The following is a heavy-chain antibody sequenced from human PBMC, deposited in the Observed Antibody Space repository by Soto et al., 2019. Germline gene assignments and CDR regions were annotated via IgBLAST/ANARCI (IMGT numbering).Heavy chain of an antibody. Sequence: SQTLSLTCAISGDSVSSNSAAWNWIRQSPSRGLEWLGRTYYRSKWYNDYAVSVKSRITINPDTSKNQFSLQLNSVTPEDTAVYYCARAPGYSSSSANYYYMDVWGKGTTVTVSS. V-gene: IGHV6-1*01. CDR3: ARAPGYSSSSANYYYMDV. CDR2: TYYRSKWYN. J-gene: IGHJ6*03. D-gene: IGHD6-6*01. CDR1: GDSVSSNSAA.